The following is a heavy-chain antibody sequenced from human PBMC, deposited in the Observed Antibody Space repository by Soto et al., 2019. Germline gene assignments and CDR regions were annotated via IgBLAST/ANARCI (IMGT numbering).Heavy chain of an antibody. Sequence: ASVKVSCKASGYTFTSYGISWVRQAPGQGLEWMGWISAYNGNTNYAQKLQGRVTMTTDTSTSTAYMELRSLRSDDTAVYYCARDYIVVVPAAIRYYGMDVWGQGTTVTVSS. CDR1: GYTFTSYG. V-gene: IGHV1-18*01. J-gene: IGHJ6*02. D-gene: IGHD2-2*01. CDR2: ISAYNGNT. CDR3: ARDYIVVVPAAIRYYGMDV.